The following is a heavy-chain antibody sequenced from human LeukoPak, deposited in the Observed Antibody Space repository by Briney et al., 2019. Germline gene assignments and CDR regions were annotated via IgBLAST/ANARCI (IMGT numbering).Heavy chain of an antibody. CDR1: GGSISSGSYY. CDR3: ARSPISMIVGHYYYMDV. Sequence: SQTLSLTCTVSGGSISSGSYYWSWIRQPAGKGLEWIGRIYTSGSTNYNPSLKSRVTISVDTSKNQCSLNLSSVTGADTAVYYCARSPISMIVGHYYYMDVWGKGTTVTVSS. D-gene: IGHD3-22*01. V-gene: IGHV4-61*02. CDR2: IYTSGST. J-gene: IGHJ6*03.